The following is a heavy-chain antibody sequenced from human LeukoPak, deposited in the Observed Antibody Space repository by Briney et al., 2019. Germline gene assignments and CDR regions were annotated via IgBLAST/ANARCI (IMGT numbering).Heavy chain of an antibody. CDR1: GASISNYY. Sequence: SETLSLTCTVSGASISNYYWSWIRQPPGKGLEWIGYIYHTGSTSYNPSLKSRVIMSVETSQNQFSLKVRSVTAADTAVYYCAREDCGYDYSPFYYWGQGILVTVSS. CDR2: IYHTGST. V-gene: IGHV4-59*01. CDR3: AREDCGYDYSPFYY. J-gene: IGHJ4*02. D-gene: IGHD5-12*01.